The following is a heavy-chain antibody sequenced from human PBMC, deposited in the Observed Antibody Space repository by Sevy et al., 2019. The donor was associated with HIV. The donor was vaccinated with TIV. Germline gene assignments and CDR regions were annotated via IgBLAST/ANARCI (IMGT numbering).Heavy chain of an antibody. CDR1: GYTFSNYW. V-gene: IGHV3-74*03. CDR3: VPANSWEDY. CDR2: VNSDGDT. J-gene: IGHJ4*02. Sequence: GGSLRLSCEGSGYTFSNYWMHWVRQAPGKGLEWVARVNSDGDTAYADSVKGGFAMSRDNAENTMSLQMNTLRADDTSISSCVPANSWEDYWGQGTLVTVSS. D-gene: IGHD6-13*01.